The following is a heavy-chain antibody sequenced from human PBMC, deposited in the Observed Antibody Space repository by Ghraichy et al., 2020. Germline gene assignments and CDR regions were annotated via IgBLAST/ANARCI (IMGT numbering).Heavy chain of an antibody. D-gene: IGHD6-13*01. J-gene: IGHJ6*02. CDR3: AGSYIAAAGVYNNMDV. CDR2: ISSSSSYI. Sequence: GGSLRLSCAASGFTFSSYSMNWVRQAPGKGLEWVSSISSSSSYIYYADSVKGRFTISRDNAKNSLYLQMNSLRAEDTAVYYWAGSYIAAAGVYNNMDVWGQGTTVTVSS. CDR1: GFTFSSYS. V-gene: IGHV3-21*01.